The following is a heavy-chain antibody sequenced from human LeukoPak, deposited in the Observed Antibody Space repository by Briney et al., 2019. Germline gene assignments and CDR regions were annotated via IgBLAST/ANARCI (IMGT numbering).Heavy chain of an antibody. CDR1: GGSISSSSYY. Sequence: SETLSLTCTVSGGSISSSSYYWGWIRQPPGKGLEWIGSIYYSGSTYYNPSLKSRVTISVDTSKNQFSLKLSSVTAADTAVYYCARFLGAAAGFFDYWGQGTLVTVSS. D-gene: IGHD6-13*01. J-gene: IGHJ4*02. CDR2: IYYSGST. CDR3: ARFLGAAAGFFDY. V-gene: IGHV4-39*07.